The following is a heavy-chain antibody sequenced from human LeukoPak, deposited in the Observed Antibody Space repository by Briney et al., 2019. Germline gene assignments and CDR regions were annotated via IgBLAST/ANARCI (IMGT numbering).Heavy chain of an antibody. CDR3: ARRTYFYDSSGYYFDY. Sequence: PSETLSLTCTVSGGSISSYYWSWVRQPPGKGLECIGYIYYSGSTNYNPSLKSRVTISVDTSKNQFSLKLSSVTAADTAVYYCARRTYFYDSSGYYFDYWGQGTLVTVSS. CDR2: IYYSGST. D-gene: IGHD3-22*01. CDR1: GGSISSYY. J-gene: IGHJ4*02. V-gene: IGHV4-59*01.